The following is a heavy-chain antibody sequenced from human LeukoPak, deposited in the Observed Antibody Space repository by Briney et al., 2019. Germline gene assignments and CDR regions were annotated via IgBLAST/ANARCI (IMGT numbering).Heavy chain of an antibody. V-gene: IGHV3-74*01. J-gene: IGHJ3*01. D-gene: IGHD2-15*01. CDR2: INSDGTTT. Sequence: GGSLRLSCAASGFTFSTYWMHWVRQAPGEGLVWVSRINSDGTTTNYADSVKGRFTISRDNSKNTLYLQMNSLRAEDTAVYYCAKDNIAVVVAATGVWGQGTMVTVSS. CDR3: AKDNIAVVVAATGV. CDR1: GFTFSTYW.